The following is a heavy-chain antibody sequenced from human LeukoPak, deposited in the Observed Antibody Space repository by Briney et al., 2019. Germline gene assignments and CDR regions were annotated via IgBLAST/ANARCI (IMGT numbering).Heavy chain of an antibody. CDR1: GFTFSDYT. CDR3: ARVGANGIGWYVGKPVDY. J-gene: IGHJ4*02. Sequence: GGSLRLSCAASGFTFSDYTMNWVRLAPGKGLEWVSSISGSSNYIYYADSVKGRFTISRGNAKNSLYLQMNSLRAEDTAVYYCARVGANGIGWYVGKPVDYWGQGPLVTVSS. CDR2: ISGSSNYI. D-gene: IGHD6-19*01. V-gene: IGHV3-21*01.